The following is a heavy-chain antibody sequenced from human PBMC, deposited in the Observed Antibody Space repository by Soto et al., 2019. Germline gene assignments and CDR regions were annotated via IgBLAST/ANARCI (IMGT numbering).Heavy chain of an antibody. J-gene: IGHJ4*02. Sequence: SETLSLTCTVSGGSISSGDYYWSWIRQPPGKGLEWIGYVFYTGSAYYYNPSLKSRVTISVDTSKNQFSLKLSSVTAADTAVYYCAKALVAAAAPGYFDYWGQGTLVTVSS. D-gene: IGHD6-13*01. CDR2: VFYTGSAY. CDR1: GGSISSGDYY. V-gene: IGHV4-30-4*01. CDR3: AKALVAAAAPGYFDY.